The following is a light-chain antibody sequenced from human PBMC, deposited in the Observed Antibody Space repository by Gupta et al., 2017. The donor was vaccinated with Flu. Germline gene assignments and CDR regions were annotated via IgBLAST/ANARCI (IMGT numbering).Light chain of an antibody. J-gene: IGKJ5*01. CDR2: DSF. CDR1: QDINRW. Sequence: DIQMTQSPSSVSASIGDRVTITCRASQDINRWLVWYQQKPGKAPKLLIYDSFRLQSGVPLRFSGSGSGTDFTLTISNLQPEDSATYVCQQAYRFPITFGQGTRLEIK. V-gene: IGKV1-12*01. CDR3: QQAYRFPIT.